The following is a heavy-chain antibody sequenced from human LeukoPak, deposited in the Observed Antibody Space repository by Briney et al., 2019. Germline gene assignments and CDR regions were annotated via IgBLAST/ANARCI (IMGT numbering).Heavy chain of an antibody. D-gene: IGHD6-13*01. CDR1: GFTFSNYE. CDR2: ISSSGSTI. V-gene: IGHV3-48*03. J-gene: IGHJ4*01. CDR3: AKCGPYSSKWYFNLIAY. Sequence: GGSLRLSCAASGFTFSNYEMHWVRQAPGKGLEWISYISSSGSTIYYADSVKGRFTVSRDNSKNTVYMQMNSLSPEDTAVYYCAKCGPYSSKWYFNLIAYWGHGTLVTVSS.